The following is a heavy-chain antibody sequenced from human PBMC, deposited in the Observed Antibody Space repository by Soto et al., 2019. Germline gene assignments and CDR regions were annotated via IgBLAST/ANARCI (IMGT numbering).Heavy chain of an antibody. J-gene: IGHJ6*04. V-gene: IGHV4-30-4*01. CDR3: ARDRYSGSGNYHTSSSCMHV. Sequence: SETLSLTCTVSVGRINSGDYYCTWVRQPPGKGLEWIGNIFHSGSTYYTPSLQSRVTISLDTSKNHFSLKLSCLTPADTDVYYCARDRYSGSGNYHTSSSCMHVPDTATTLTVFS. CDR2: IFHSGST. CDR1: VGRINSGDYY. D-gene: IGHD3-10*01.